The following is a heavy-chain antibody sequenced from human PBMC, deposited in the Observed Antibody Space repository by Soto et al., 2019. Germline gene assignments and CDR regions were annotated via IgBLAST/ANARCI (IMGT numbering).Heavy chain of an antibody. Sequence: QVQLQESGPGLVKPSETLSLTCTVSGDSISGSYWSWIRQPPGKGLEWIGYISYIGSTNYNPSLKSRVTISVDTSKNQFSLKLTSVTAADTAVYYCARASESYSYFDYWGQGTLVTVSS. CDR2: ISYIGST. D-gene: IGHD1-26*01. CDR1: GDSISGSY. V-gene: IGHV4-59*12. J-gene: IGHJ4*02. CDR3: ARASESYSYFDY.